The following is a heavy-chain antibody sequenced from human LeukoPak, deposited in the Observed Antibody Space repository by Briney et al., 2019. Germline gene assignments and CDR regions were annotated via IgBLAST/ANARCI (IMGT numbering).Heavy chain of an antibody. V-gene: IGHV3-66*04. CDR2: IYSGGST. Sequence: GGSLRLSCAASGFTFRSYAMSWVRQAPGKGLEWVSVIYSGGSTYYADSVKGRFTISRDNSKNTLYLQMNSLRAEDTAVYYCARHYGYTRAYYFDYWGQGTLVTVSS. CDR3: ARHYGYTRAYYFDY. D-gene: IGHD5-18*01. CDR1: GFTFRSYA. J-gene: IGHJ4*02.